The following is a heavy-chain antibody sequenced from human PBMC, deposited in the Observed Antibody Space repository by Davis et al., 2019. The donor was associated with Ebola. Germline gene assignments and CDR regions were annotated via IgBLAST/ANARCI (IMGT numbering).Heavy chain of an antibody. V-gene: IGHV3-23*01. CDR2: ISGSGGST. J-gene: IGHJ4*02. Sequence: GESLKISCAASGFTFSSYWMHWVRQAPGKGLEWVSAISGSGGSTYYADSVKGRFTISRDNSKNTLYLQMNSLRAEDTAVYYCAKDLWGIVVVVAATPGLDYWGQGTLVTVSS. D-gene: IGHD2-15*01. CDR1: GFTFSSYW. CDR3: AKDLWGIVVVVAATPGLDY.